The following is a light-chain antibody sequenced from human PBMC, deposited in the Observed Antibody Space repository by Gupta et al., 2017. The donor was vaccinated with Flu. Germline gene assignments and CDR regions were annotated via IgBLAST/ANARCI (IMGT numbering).Light chain of an antibody. CDR3: QQSYDRPPWT. V-gene: IGKV1-39*01. J-gene: IGKJ1*01. CDR1: QSISIY. Sequence: DRVTMTCRASQSISIYVNWYQQKAGKAPKLLIFTASSLQSGVPSRFSGSGSGTDFTLTIISLQPEDFATYYCQQSYDRPPWTFGQGTKVEIK. CDR2: TAS.